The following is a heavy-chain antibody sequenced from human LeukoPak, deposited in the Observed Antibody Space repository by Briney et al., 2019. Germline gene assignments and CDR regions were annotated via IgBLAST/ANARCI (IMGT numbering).Heavy chain of an antibody. J-gene: IGHJ5*02. D-gene: IGHD6-6*01. CDR1: GFTFSSYG. CDR2: IRYDGSNK. CDR3: AKDPGVYSSSPSRFDP. Sequence: SGGSLRLSCAASGFTFSSYGMHWVRQAPGKGLEWVAFIRYDGSNKYCADSVKGRFTISRDNSKNTLYLQMNSLRAEDTAVYYCAKDPGVYSSSPSRFDPWGQGTLVTVSS. V-gene: IGHV3-30*02.